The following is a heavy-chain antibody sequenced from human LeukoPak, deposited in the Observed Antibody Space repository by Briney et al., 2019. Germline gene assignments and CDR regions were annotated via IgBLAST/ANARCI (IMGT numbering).Heavy chain of an antibody. CDR1: GYSFTSYW. CDR3: ARISGSYYIPFQH. D-gene: IGHD1-26*01. CDR2: IYPGDSDT. Sequence: GESLQISCKGSGYSFTSYWIGWVRQMPGKGLEWMGIIYPGDSDTRYSPSFQGQVSISADKSISTAYLQWSSLKASDTAMYYCARISGSYYIPFQHWGQGTLVTVSS. J-gene: IGHJ1*01. V-gene: IGHV5-51*01.